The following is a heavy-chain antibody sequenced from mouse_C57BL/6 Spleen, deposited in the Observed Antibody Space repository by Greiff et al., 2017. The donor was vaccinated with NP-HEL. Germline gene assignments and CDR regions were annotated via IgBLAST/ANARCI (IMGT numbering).Heavy chain of an antibody. Sequence: EVQLQQSGPELVKPGASVKISCKASGYTFTDYYMNWVKQSHGKSLEWIGDINPNNGGTSYNQKFKGKATLTVDKSSSTAYMELRSLTSEDSAVYYCARRPFHGWYFDVWGTGTTVTVSS. CDR1: GYTFTDYY. CDR2: INPNNGGT. V-gene: IGHV1-26*01. CDR3: ARRPFHGWYFDV. J-gene: IGHJ1*03.